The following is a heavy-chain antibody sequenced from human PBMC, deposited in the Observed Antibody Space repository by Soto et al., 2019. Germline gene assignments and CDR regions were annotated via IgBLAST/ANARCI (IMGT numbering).Heavy chain of an antibody. V-gene: IGHV1-18*01. J-gene: IGHJ4*02. CDR3: ARDLESYYDFWSGYSSFDY. Sequence: QVQLVQSGAEVKKPGASVKVSCKASGYTFTSYGISWVRQAPGQGLEWMGWISAYNGNTNHAQKLQGRVTMTTDTSTSTAYMELRSLRSDDTAVYYCARDLESYYDFWSGYSSFDYWGQGTLVTVSS. CDR1: GYTFTSYG. D-gene: IGHD3-3*01. CDR2: ISAYNGNT.